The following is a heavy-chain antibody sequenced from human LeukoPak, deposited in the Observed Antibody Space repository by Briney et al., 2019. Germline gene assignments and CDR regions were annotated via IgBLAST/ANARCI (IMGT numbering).Heavy chain of an antibody. CDR2: IYYSGGT. J-gene: IGHJ4*02. CDR3: AREVAGTPWIDY. CDR1: GGSISIDNYC. V-gene: IGHV4-39*02. Sequence: SETLSLTCTVSGGSISIDNYCWGWIRQPPGKGLQWIGNIYYSGGTYYNPSLKSRVTISVDTSKNQFSLKLSSVTAADTAVYYCAREVAGTPWIDYWGQGILVTVSS. D-gene: IGHD6-19*01.